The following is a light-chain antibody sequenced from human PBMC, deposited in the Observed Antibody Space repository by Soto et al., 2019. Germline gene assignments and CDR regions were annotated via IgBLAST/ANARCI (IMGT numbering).Light chain of an antibody. CDR3: HQYGSSGT. Sequence: EIVMTQSPATLSVSPGERATRSCRASQSAPRKYLAGYRQNPGQAPRRLIYGAANWATGSPDKFSGSQSGTDFTLTISRLEPVDFAVYSRHQYGSSGTFAKGTKVDIK. CDR2: GAA. J-gene: IGKJ1*01. CDR1: QSAPRKY. V-gene: IGKV3-20*01.